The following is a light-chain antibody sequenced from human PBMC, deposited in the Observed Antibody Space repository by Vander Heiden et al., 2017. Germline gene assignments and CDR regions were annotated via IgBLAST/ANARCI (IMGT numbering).Light chain of an antibody. V-gene: IGLV6-57*01. CDR3: QSYDSSNQV. Sequence: NFMLTQPHSVSESPGKTVTISCTRSSGSIASNYVQWYQQRPGSSPTTGIYEDNQRPSGVPDRFSGSIDSSSNSASLTISGLKTEDEAYYYCQSYDSSNQVFGGGTKLTVL. J-gene: IGLJ3*02. CDR2: EDN. CDR1: SGSIASNY.